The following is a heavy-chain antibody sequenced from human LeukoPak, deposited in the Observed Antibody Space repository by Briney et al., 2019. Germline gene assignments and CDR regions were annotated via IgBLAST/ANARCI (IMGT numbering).Heavy chain of an antibody. V-gene: IGHV3-23*01. CDR3: ANIAAAGSFDY. CDR2: ISGSGGST. D-gene: IGHD6-13*01. CDR1: GGSISSSSYY. Sequence: ETLSLTCTVSGGSISSSSYYWGWIRQPPGMGLEWVSAISGSGGSTYYADSVKGRFTISRDNSKNTLYLQMNSLRAEDTAVYYCANIAAAGSFDYWGQGTLVTVSS. J-gene: IGHJ4*02.